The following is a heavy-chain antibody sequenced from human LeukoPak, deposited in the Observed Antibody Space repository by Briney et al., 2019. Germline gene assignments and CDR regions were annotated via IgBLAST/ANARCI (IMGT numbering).Heavy chain of an antibody. CDR2: IYIKST. J-gene: IGHJ4*02. CDR1: GGSISTCS. Sequence: PSETLSLTCTVSGGSISTCSWSWIRQFPGKGLEWIGSIYIKSTNYNPSLKSRVAISVDTSKNQFSPRLDSVTTADTAVYYCARDTTVASGMQYWGQGTLVTVSS. CDR3: ARDTTVASGMQY. D-gene: IGHD6-19*01. V-gene: IGHV4-59*01.